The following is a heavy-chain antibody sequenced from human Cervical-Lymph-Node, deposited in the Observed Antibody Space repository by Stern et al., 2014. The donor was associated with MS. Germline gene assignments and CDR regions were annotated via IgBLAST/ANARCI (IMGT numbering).Heavy chain of an antibody. CDR3: ARGVTAVTNYVPNWCFDL. D-gene: IGHD4-11*01. V-gene: IGHV4-39*02. Sequence: QLQLQESVPGLVKPSETLSLTCTVSGASITNRDYWGWIRQPPGKGLEWIGSVYYRGPTYYAPSNKSRAPISIDTSRNQFSLRLNSVPATDTAVYFCARGVTAVTNYVPNWCFDLWGRGTLVTVSS. CDR2: VYYRGPT. J-gene: IGHJ2*01. CDR1: GASITNRDY.